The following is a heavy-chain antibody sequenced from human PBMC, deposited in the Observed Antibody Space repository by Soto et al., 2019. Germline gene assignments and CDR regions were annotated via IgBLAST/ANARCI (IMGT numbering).Heavy chain of an antibody. CDR3: AKDPKGDYVGALDS. V-gene: IGHV3-23*01. J-gene: IGHJ4*02. D-gene: IGHD4-17*01. CDR1: GFTFSSYA. CDR2: ITGSGAGT. Sequence: EVQILESGGGLVQPGGALRLSCAASGFTFSSYAMTWVRQAPGKGLEYVASITGSGAGTFYADSVKGRFTISRDNSKNTRNRQLSSLRAEDTAIYFWAKDPKGDYVGALDSWGQGSLVTSPQ.